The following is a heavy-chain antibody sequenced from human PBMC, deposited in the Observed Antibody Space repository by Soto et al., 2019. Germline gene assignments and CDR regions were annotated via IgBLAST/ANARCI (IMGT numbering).Heavy chain of an antibody. CDR1: GFTFTNYW. CDR3: AKHEGYCSSTTCSNFDY. Sequence: PGESQKISCRGSGFTFTNYWIAWVRQMPGKGLEWMGIIYPGDSDTSYSPSFQGQVTISADKSINTAYLHWSSLKASDTAMYYCAKHEGYCSSTTCSNFDYWGQGTLVTVPS. V-gene: IGHV5-51*01. CDR2: IYPGDSDT. J-gene: IGHJ4*02. D-gene: IGHD2-2*01.